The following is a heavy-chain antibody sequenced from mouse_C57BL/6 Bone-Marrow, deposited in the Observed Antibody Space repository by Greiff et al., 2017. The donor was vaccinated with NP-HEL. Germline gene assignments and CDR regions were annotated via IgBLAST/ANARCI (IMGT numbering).Heavy chain of an antibody. Sequence: VTLVESGGGLVKPGGSLKLSCAASGFTFSSYAMSWVRQTPEKRLEWVATISDGGSYTYNPDNIKGRFTISRDNAKNNLYLRMRHLKSEDTAMYYCARDPGYGTPFAYWGQGTLVTVSS. J-gene: IGHJ3*01. CDR2: ISDGGSYT. CDR1: GFTFSSYA. D-gene: IGHD1-1*01. CDR3: ARDPGYGTPFAY. V-gene: IGHV5-4*01.